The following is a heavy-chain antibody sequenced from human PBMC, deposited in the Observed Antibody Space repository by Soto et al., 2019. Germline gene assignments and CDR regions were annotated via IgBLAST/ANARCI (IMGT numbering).Heavy chain of an antibody. V-gene: IGHV3-74*01. CDR3: ARAPSIYFYYGMDV. J-gene: IGHJ6*04. Sequence: PGGSLRLSCAASGFTFSSYWMHWVRQAPGKGLVWVSRINSDGSSTSYADSVRGRFTISRDNAKNTLYLQMNSLRAEDTAVYYCARAPSIYFYYGMDVWGKGTTVTVSS. CDR1: GFTFSSYW. D-gene: IGHD3-9*01. CDR2: INSDGSST.